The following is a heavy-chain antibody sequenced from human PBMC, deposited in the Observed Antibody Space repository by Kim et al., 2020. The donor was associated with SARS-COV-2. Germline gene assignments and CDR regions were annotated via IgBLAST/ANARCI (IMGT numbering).Heavy chain of an antibody. J-gene: IGHJ6*02. Sequence: ASVKVSCKASGYTFTSYAMHWVRQAPGQRLEWMGWINAGNGNTKYSQKFQGRVTITRDTSASTAYMELSSLRSEDTAVYYCARDGYNSYYYYYYGMDVWGQGTTVTVSS. CDR1: GYTFTSYA. CDR2: INAGNGNT. D-gene: IGHD5-12*01. V-gene: IGHV1-3*01. CDR3: ARDGYNSYYYYYYGMDV.